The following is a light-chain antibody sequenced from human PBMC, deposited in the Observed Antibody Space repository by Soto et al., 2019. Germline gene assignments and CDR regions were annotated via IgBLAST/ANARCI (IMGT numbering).Light chain of an antibody. CDR3: LQHYSWPWT. V-gene: IGKV3-15*01. CDR2: RIF. CDR1: QSVSGY. Sequence: EIVMTQSPGXVSVFPGETVTLSCRASQSVSGYLDWFHQKPGQAPRLVLLRIFTRAIGVPARFSGSGSETEFTLTISGLQSEDSGVYYCLQHYSWPWTFGQGTKVEIK. J-gene: IGKJ1*01.